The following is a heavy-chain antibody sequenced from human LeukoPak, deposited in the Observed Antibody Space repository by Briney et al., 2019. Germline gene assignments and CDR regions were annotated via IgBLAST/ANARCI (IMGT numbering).Heavy chain of an antibody. CDR2: IIPIFGTA. Sequence: SVKVSSKASGGTFSSYAISWVRQAPGQGLEWMGGIIPIFGTANYAQKFQGRVTITADESTSTAYMELSSLRSEDTAVYYCARGGDCSGGSCYSGFDPWGQGTLVTVSS. V-gene: IGHV1-69*01. CDR3: ARGGDCSGGSCYSGFDP. J-gene: IGHJ5*02. D-gene: IGHD2-15*01. CDR1: GGTFSSYA.